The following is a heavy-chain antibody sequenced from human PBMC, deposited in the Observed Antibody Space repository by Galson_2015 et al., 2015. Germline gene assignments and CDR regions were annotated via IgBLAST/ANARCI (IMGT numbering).Heavy chain of an antibody. D-gene: IGHD3-10*01. Sequence: CAISGDSVSSNSAAWNWIRQSPSRGLEWLGRTYYRSKWYNDYAVSVKSRITINPVTSKNQFSLQLNSVTSEVTAVYYCARDNYGSGSSSALAGDHWLHPRGQGTLVTLSS. V-gene: IGHV6-1*01. J-gene: IGHJ5*02. CDR1: GDSVSSNSAA. CDR3: ARDNYGSGSSSALAGDHWLHP. CDR2: TYYRSKWYN.